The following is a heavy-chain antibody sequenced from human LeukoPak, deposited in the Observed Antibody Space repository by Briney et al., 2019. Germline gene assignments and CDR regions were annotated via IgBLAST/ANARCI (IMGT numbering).Heavy chain of an antibody. CDR3: ARGKPYYYDSSGYYPPPYFDY. J-gene: IGHJ4*02. CDR1: GGSISSGGYY. Sequence: SETLFLTCTVSGGSISSGGYYWSWIRQHPGKGLEWIGYIYYSGSTYYNPSLKSRVTISVDTSKNQFSLKLSSVTAADTAVYYCARGKPYYYDSSGYYPPPYFDYWGQGTLVTVSS. CDR2: IYYSGST. V-gene: IGHV4-31*03. D-gene: IGHD3-22*01.